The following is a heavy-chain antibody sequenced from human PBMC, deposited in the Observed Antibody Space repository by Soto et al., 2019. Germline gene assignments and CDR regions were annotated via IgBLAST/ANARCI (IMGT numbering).Heavy chain of an antibody. D-gene: IGHD3-10*01. CDR3: AKDPRFLWFGDRKPGNWFDP. V-gene: IGHV3-23*01. CDR1: GFTFSSYA. CDR2: ISGSGGST. Sequence: GGSLRLSCAASGFTFSSYAMSWVRQAPGKGLEWVSAISGSGGSTYYADSVKGRFTISRDNSKNTLYLQMNSLRAEDTAVYYCAKDPRFLWFGDRKPGNWFDPWGQGTLVTVSS. J-gene: IGHJ5*02.